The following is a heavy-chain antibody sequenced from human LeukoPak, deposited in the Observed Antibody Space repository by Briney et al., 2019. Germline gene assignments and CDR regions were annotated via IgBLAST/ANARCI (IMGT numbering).Heavy chain of an antibody. CDR3: ARGFLGRVTFGRSNWFDP. J-gene: IGHJ5*02. CDR1: GGSISSYY. V-gene: IGHV4-59*01. Sequence: SETLSLTCTVSGGSISSYYWSWIRQPPGKGLEWIGYIYYSGSTNYNPSLKSRVTTSVDTSKNQFSLKLSSVTAADTAVYYCARGFLGRVTFGRSNWFDPWGQGTLVTVSS. D-gene: IGHD3-10*01. CDR2: IYYSGST.